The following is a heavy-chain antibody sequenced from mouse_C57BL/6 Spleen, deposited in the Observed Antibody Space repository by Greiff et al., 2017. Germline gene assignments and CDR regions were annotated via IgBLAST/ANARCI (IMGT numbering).Heavy chain of an antibody. CDR3: ASPYYYGSRPHAMDY. CDR1: GYTFTSYG. CDR2: IYPRSGNT. V-gene: IGHV1-81*01. Sequence: QVQLKESGAELARPGASVKLSCKASGYTFTSYGISWVKQRTGQGLEWIGEIYPRSGNTYYNEKFKGKATLTADKSSSTAYMELRSLTSEDSAVYFCASPYYYGSRPHAMDYWGQGTSVTVSS. J-gene: IGHJ4*01. D-gene: IGHD1-1*01.